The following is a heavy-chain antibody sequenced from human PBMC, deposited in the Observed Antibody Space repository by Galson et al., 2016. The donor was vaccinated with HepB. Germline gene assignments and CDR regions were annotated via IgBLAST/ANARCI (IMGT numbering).Heavy chain of an antibody. CDR1: GGSLSGYY. V-gene: IGHV4-34*01. CDR3: TRGRGIAL. Sequence: SETLSLTCAVSGGSLSGYYWSWIRQPPGKGLEWIGEISNSGSTNHNPSLKSRVTISPDTSRNQFSLILTSVTAADTAVYYCTRGRGIALWGQGTLVTASS. J-gene: IGHJ4*02. CDR2: ISNSGST.